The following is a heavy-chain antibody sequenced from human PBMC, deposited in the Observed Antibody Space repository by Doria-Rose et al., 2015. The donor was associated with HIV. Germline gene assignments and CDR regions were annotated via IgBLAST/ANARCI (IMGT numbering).Heavy chain of an antibody. CDR1: GFTFRSYS. J-gene: IGHJ4*02. V-gene: IGHV3-21*01. CDR2: ISPGRNYI. CDR3: ARDSVPGLFDY. Sequence: VQLVQSGGGLVKPGGTPRLYCAASGFTFRSYSMNWVRQAPGKRLEWVSSISPGRNYIYYEDSVKVRFTISRDNGKNSLYLQMNSLRAKDSAVYYCARDSVPGLFDYWGQGTLVTVSS.